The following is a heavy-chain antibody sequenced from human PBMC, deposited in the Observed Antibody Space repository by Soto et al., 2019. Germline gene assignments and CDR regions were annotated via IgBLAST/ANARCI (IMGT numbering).Heavy chain of an antibody. Sequence: GASVKVSCKASGYTFTGYYMHWVRQAPGQGLEWMGWINPNSGGTNYAQKFQGRVTMTRDTSISTAYMELSRLRSDDTAVYYCGRDFWSGYNFDYWGQGTLVTVSS. CDR3: GRDFWSGYNFDY. V-gene: IGHV1-2*02. CDR2: INPNSGGT. CDR1: GYTFTGYY. D-gene: IGHD3-3*01. J-gene: IGHJ4*02.